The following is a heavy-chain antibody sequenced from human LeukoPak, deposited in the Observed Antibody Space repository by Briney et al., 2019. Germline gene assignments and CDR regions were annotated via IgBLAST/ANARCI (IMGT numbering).Heavy chain of an antibody. CDR3: ARNFIGYDSSGFYFDY. CDR2: IIPIFGTA. Sequence: GASVKVSCKASGGTFSSYAISWVRQAPGQGLEWMGGIIPIFGTANYAQKFQGRVTITADESTSTAYMELSSLRSEDTAVYYCARNFIGYDSSGFYFDYWGQGTLVTVSS. V-gene: IGHV1-69*13. J-gene: IGHJ4*02. D-gene: IGHD3-22*01. CDR1: GGTFSSYA.